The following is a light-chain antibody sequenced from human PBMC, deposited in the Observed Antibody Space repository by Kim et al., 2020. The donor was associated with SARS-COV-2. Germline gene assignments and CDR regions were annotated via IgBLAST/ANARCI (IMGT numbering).Light chain of an antibody. CDR1: SSDVGGYNY. V-gene: IGLV2-14*03. Sequence: QSITSPCTGTSSDVGGYNYVSWSQQHPGKAPKLMIYDVSNRPSGVSNRFSGSKSGNTASLTISGLQAEDEADYYCSSYTSSSTLEVFGTGTKVTVL. J-gene: IGLJ1*01. CDR3: SSYTSSSTLEV. CDR2: DVS.